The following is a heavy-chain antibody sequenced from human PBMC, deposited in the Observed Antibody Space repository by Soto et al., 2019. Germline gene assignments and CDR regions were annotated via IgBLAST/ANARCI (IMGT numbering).Heavy chain of an antibody. CDR3: ASGSWNDLWLDP. D-gene: IGHD1-1*01. J-gene: IGHJ5*02. Sequence: SETLSLTCTVSGGSIISGGYYWGWIRQHPGKGLEWIGYIYYSGSTYYNPSLKSRVTISIDTSKNQFSLKLSSVTAADTAVYYCASGSWNDLWLDPWGQGTLVTVSS. CDR2: IYYSGST. CDR1: GGSIISGGYY. V-gene: IGHV4-31*02.